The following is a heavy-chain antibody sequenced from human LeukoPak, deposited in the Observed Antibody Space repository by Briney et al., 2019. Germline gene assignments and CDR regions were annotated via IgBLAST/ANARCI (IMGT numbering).Heavy chain of an antibody. D-gene: IGHD6-6*01. CDR2: ISSSSSYI. Sequence: GGSLRLSCAASGFTFSSYSMNWVRQAPGKGLEWVSSISSSSSYIYYADSVKGRFTISRDNAKNSLYLQMNSLRAEDTAVYYCARAPRLVRLMDAFDIWGQGTMVAVSS. J-gene: IGHJ3*02. CDR3: ARAPRLVRLMDAFDI. V-gene: IGHV3-21*01. CDR1: GFTFSSYS.